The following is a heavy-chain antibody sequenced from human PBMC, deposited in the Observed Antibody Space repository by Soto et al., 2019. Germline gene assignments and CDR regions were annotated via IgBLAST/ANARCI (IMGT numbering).Heavy chain of an antibody. V-gene: IGHV4-31*03. J-gene: IGHJ5*02. CDR3: VRDSGLEGSGPGFDT. Sequence: SHTSTVSERTGGSGVYYWTWIRQNPGRGLEWIGYIYHIGSPYYNPSLENRVTISLDTAKNQFSLNLTSVTAADTAIYYCVRDSGLEGSGPGFDTWGQRTLVP. CDR1: ERTGGSGVYY. CDR2: IYHIGSP. D-gene: IGHD2-15*01.